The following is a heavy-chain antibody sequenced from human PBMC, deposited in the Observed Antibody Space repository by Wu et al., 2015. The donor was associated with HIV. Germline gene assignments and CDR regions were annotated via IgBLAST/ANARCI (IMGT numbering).Heavy chain of an antibody. CDR2: IRPYAGDT. J-gene: IGHJ4*02. Sequence: QVQLVQSGAEVKKPGSSVKVSCKASGGTFSSYAISWVRQAPGQGLEWMGLIRPYAGDTMYAQNFQGRVVITRDTSTTTVFLEISSLRSEDTAVYYCARLAYCGGDCYFHYFDYWGQGTLVTVSS. CDR3: ARLAYCGGDCYFHYFDY. D-gene: IGHD2-21*02. CDR1: GGTFSSYA. V-gene: IGHV1-69*10.